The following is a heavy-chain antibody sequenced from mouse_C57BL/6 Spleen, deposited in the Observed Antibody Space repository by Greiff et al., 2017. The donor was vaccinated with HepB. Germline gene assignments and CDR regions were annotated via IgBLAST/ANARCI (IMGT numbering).Heavy chain of an antibody. CDR3: ARPPDYYAMDY. V-gene: IGHV5-17*01. J-gene: IGHJ4*01. Sequence: EVKVVESGGGLVKPGGSLKLSCAASGFTFSDYGMHWVRQAPEKGLEWVAYISSGSSTIYYADTVKGRFTISRDNAKNTLFLQMTSLRSEDTAMYYCARPPDYYAMDYWGQGTSVTVSS. CDR1: GFTFSDYG. CDR2: ISSGSSTI.